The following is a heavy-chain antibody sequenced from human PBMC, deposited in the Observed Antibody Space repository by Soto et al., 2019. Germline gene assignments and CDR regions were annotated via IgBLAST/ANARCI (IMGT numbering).Heavy chain of an antibody. CDR3: AKVGVGQQLGPTSNWFDP. V-gene: IGHV3-23*01. D-gene: IGHD6-13*01. CDR2: ISGSGDGT. J-gene: IGHJ5*02. CDR1: GFTFSSFA. Sequence: GGSLRLSCAASGFTFSSFALGWVRQAPGKGLEWVSAISGSGDGTDYADSVKGRFTSSRDNSKTTLYLQMNSLRAEDTAVYYCAKVGVGQQLGPTSNWFDPWGQGTLVTVSS.